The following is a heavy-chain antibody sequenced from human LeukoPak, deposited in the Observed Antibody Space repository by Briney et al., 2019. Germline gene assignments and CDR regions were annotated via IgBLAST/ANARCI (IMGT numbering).Heavy chain of an antibody. V-gene: IGHV3-33*06. CDR2: IWYDGSNK. CDR3: AKDLGQLVD. Sequence: YGXHWVRQAPGKGLEWVAVIWYDGSNKYYADSVKGRFTISRDNSKNTLYLQMNSLRAEDTAVYYCAKDLGQLVDWGQGTLVTVSS. D-gene: IGHD2-2*01. J-gene: IGHJ4*02. CDR1: YG.